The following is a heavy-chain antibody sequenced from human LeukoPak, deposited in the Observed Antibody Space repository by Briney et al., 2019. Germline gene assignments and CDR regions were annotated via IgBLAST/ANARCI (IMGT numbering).Heavy chain of an antibody. J-gene: IGHJ4*02. V-gene: IGHV4-38-2*02. CDR3: ARGGGLGRRDGNNDY. Sequence: PSETLSLTCNVSYSSSTSGHFYVWIRPPPGKGLEWIGSIYHTGSTYYSPSLKSRVTISRDTSKNQFSLRLTSVTAADTAVYYCARGGGLGRRDGNNDYGGQGTLVTVSA. CDR1: YSSSTSGHF. CDR2: IYHTGST. D-gene: IGHD5-24*01.